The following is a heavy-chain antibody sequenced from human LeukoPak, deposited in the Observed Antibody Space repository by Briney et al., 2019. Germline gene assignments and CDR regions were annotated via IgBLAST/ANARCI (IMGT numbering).Heavy chain of an antibody. CDR1: GFTVSSNY. CDR2: IYFGDSDT. D-gene: IGHD2-2*01. J-gene: IGHJ3*02. V-gene: IGHV5-51*01. CDR3: ARLGGYCSSISCPNTFDI. Sequence: GGSLRLSCAASGFTVSSNYMSWVRQAPGKGLEWMGIIYFGDSDTKYSPSFQGQVTISADKSISTAYLQWSSLKASDTAIYYCARLGGYCSSISCPNTFDIWGQGTMITVSS.